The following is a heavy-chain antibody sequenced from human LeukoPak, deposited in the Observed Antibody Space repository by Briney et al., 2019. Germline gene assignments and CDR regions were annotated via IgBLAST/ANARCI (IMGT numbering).Heavy chain of an antibody. Sequence: PGGSLRLSCAASGFTFSSYSMNWVRQAPGKGLEWVSSISSSSSYIYYADSVRRRFTISRDNAKNSLYLQMNSPSAEDTAVYYCARDGPNHRGYSSGLTWFDPWGQGTLVTVSS. D-gene: IGHD5-18*01. CDR2: ISSSSSYI. CDR1: GFTFSSYS. V-gene: IGHV3-21*01. CDR3: ARDGPNHRGYSSGLTWFDP. J-gene: IGHJ5*02.